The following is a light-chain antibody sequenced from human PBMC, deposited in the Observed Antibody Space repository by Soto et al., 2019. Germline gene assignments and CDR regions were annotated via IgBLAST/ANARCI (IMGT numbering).Light chain of an antibody. CDR3: XXXXXXPPYT. Sequence: EIVLTQSPATLSLSPGERATLSCRASQSVSSYLAWYQQKPGQAPRLLIYDASNRATGIPARFSGSGSGTDFTLTISSLEPXXFXXXXXXXXXXXPPYTFGQGTKLEIK. J-gene: IGKJ2*01. V-gene: IGKV3-11*01. CDR1: QSVSSY. CDR2: DAS.